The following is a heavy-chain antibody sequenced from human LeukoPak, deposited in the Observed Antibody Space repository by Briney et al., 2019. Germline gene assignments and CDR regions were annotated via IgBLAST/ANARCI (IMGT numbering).Heavy chain of an antibody. Sequence: SGGSLRLSCAASGFTFDDYGMSWGRQAPGKGLEWVSGINWNGGSTGYADSVKGRFTISRDNAKNSLYLQMNSLRVEDTAVYYCARDRYNWNDPLDYWGQGNLVTVSS. D-gene: IGHD1-1*01. V-gene: IGHV3-20*04. J-gene: IGHJ4*02. CDR2: INWNGGST. CDR1: GFTFDDYG. CDR3: ARDRYNWNDPLDY.